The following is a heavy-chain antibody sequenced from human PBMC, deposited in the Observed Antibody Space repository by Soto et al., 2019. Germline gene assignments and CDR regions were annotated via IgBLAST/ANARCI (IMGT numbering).Heavy chain of an antibody. J-gene: IGHJ6*02. V-gene: IGHV3-23*01. D-gene: IGHD6-13*01. CDR3: ATAYSSSWYAPLDYYGMDV. CDR1: GFTFSSYA. Sequence: EVQLLESGGGLVQPGGSLRLSCAASGFTFSSYAMSWVRQAPGKGLEWVSAISGSGGSTYYADSVKGRFTISRDNSKNPLYLQMNSLRAEDTAVYYCATAYSSSWYAPLDYYGMDVWGQGTTVTVSS. CDR2: ISGSGGST.